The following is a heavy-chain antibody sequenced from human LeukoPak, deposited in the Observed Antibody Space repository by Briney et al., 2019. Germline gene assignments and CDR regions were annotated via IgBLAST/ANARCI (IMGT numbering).Heavy chain of an antibody. D-gene: IGHD1/OR15-1a*01. CDR2: ISSTSTYI. Sequence: PGGSLRLSCAASGSTFTSYTMNWVRQAPGNGLEWVSSISSTSTYIFYADSVKGRFTISRDNAKNSLYLQMNSLRAEDTAVYYCARDFLNTFDIWGQGTMVTVSS. V-gene: IGHV3-21*01. CDR1: GSTFTSYT. J-gene: IGHJ3*02. CDR3: ARDFLNTFDI.